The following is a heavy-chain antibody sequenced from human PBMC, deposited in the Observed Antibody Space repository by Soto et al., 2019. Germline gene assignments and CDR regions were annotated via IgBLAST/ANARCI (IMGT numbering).Heavy chain of an antibody. J-gene: IGHJ3*02. CDR3: ARARAGSDAFDI. Sequence: GASVEVSCKXSGGTFSSYAISWVRQAPGQGLEWMGGIIPIFGTANYAQKFQGRVTITADESTSTAYMELSSLRSEDTAVYYCARARAGSDAFDIWGQGTMVTVSS. CDR2: IIPIFGTA. CDR1: GGTFSSYA. V-gene: IGHV1-69*13. D-gene: IGHD6-19*01.